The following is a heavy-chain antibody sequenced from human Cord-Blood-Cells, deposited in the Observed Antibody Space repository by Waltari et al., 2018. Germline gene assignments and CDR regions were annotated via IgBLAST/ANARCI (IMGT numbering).Heavy chain of an antibody. CDR2: IAYDGSNK. V-gene: IGHV3-30-3*01. CDR3: ARDPRLGFDY. Sequence: QVQLVESGGGVVQPGWSLRLSCAVSGFTSGRFAMHWVRQAPGKGLEWVSVIAYDGSNKYYADSVKGRFTISRDNSKNTLYLQMNSLRAEDTAVYYCARDPRLGFDYWGQGTLVTVSS. CDR1: GFTSGRFA. D-gene: IGHD7-27*01. J-gene: IGHJ4*02.